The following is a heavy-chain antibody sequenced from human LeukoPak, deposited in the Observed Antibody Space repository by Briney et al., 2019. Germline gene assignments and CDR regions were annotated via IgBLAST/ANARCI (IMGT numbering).Heavy chain of an antibody. V-gene: IGHV4-59*08. D-gene: IGHD2-15*01. CDR2: IYYSGST. J-gene: IGHJ6*03. CDR1: GGSISSYY. CDR3: ARQGYCSGGSCPHYYHYYYMDV. Sequence: SETLSLTCTVSGGSISSYYWSWIRQPPGKGLEWIGYIYYSGSTNYNPSLKSRVTISVDTSKNQFSLKLSSVTAADTAVYYCARQGYCSGGSCPHYYHYYYMDVWGKGTTVTVSS.